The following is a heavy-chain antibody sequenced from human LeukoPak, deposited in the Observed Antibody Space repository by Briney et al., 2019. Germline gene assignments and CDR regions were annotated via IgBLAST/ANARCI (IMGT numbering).Heavy chain of an antibody. D-gene: IGHD2-2*01. V-gene: IGHV3-33*01. J-gene: IGHJ4*02. CDR2: IWYDGSNK. CDR3: ARRYCSTTSCPVDY. CDR1: EFTFNSYD. Sequence: GGSLRLSCAASEFTFNSYDMHWVRQAPGKGLEWVAIIWYDGSNKYYADSVKGRFTISRDNSKNTLYLQMNSLRAEDTAVYYCARRYCSTTSCPVDYWGQGTLVTVSS.